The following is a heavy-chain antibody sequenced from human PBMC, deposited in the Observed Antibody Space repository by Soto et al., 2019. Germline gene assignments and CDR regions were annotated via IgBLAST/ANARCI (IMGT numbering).Heavy chain of an antibody. CDR3: ARDYGDYEVPQYNWFDP. CDR2: IYYSGST. D-gene: IGHD4-17*01. Sequence: QVQLQESGPGLVKPSETLSLTCTVSGGSISSYYWSWIRQPPGKGLEWIGYIYYSGSTNYNPSLKSRVTISVDTSKNQFSLKLSSETAADTAVYYCARDYGDYEVPQYNWFDPWGQGTLVTVSS. V-gene: IGHV4-59*08. CDR1: GGSISSYY. J-gene: IGHJ5*02.